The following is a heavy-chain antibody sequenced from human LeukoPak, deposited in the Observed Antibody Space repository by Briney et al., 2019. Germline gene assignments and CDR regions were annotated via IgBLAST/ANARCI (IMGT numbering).Heavy chain of an antibody. J-gene: IGHJ4*02. CDR2: IANGAT. V-gene: IGHV4-4*08. CDR1: GGGISTYY. CDR3: ARDKAHSYGYYFDP. D-gene: IGHD3-10*01. Sequence: SETLSLTCTVAGGGISTYYWNWIRQTPGKGLEWVGHIANGATDYNPSLKSRAIMSVDTSKNQISLRLNSVTAADTAVYHCARDKAHSYGYYFDPWGPGTQVLVSS.